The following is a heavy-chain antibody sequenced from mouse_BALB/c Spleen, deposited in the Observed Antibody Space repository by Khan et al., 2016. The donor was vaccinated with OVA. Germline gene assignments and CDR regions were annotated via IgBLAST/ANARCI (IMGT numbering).Heavy chain of an antibody. CDR2: INPSTGYT. D-gene: IGHD1-1*01. CDR3: ARRGLRWDFDY. J-gene: IGHJ2*01. Sequence: QVQLQQSGAELAKPGASVKMSCKASGYTFINYWILWVKQRPGQGLEWIGYINPSTGYTEYNQNFKDKATLTADKSSSTAYMQLCSLTSEDSAVYYCARRGLRWDFDYWGQGTTLTVSS. V-gene: IGHV1-7*01. CDR1: GYTFINYW.